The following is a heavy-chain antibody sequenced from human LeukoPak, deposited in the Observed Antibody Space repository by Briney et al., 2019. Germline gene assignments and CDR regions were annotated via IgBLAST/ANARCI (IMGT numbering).Heavy chain of an antibody. V-gene: IGHV1-2*02. CDR2: IDPNSGGT. J-gene: IGHJ4*02. Sequence: ASVKVSCKASGYTFTSYYMHWVRQAPGQGLEWMGWIDPNSGGTNYAQKSQGRVTMTRDMSISTAYMVLNRLRSDDTAVYYCAREYYYGSGNYYNRIDYWGQGTLVTVSS. D-gene: IGHD3-10*01. CDR3: AREYYYGSGNYYNRIDY. CDR1: GYTFTSYY.